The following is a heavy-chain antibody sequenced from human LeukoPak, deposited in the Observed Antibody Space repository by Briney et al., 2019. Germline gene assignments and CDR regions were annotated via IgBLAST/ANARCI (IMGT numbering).Heavy chain of an antibody. J-gene: IGHJ5*02. CDR2: ISSSSGHI. CDR1: GFRFSSHN. Sequence: PGGSLRLSCAGSGFRFSSHNMNWVRQAPGKGLEWVSSISSSSGHIYYADSVKGRFNISRDNAKNSLYLQMNSLTAEDTAVYYCARDGASTRYNWFDPWGQGTLVTVSS. CDR3: ARDGASTRYNWFDP. V-gene: IGHV3-21*01. D-gene: IGHD4/OR15-4a*01.